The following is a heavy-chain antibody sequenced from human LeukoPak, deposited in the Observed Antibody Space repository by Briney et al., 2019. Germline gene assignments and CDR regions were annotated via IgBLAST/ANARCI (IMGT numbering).Heavy chain of an antibody. CDR3: AREVVGASSGDY. J-gene: IGHJ4*02. V-gene: IGHV3-21*01. Sequence: PGGSLRLSCAASGFTFSSDRMNRVRQAPGKGGEWVSSIRRSRSYIYYPDSVKGRFTISRDNAKNSLYLQMNSLRADDTAVYYCAREVVGASSGDYWGQGTLVTVSS. CDR1: GFTFSSDR. D-gene: IGHD1-26*01. CDR2: IRRSRSYI.